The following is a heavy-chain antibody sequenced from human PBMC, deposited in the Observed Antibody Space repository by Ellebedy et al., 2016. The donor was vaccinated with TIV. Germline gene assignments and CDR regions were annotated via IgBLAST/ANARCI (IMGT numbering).Heavy chain of an antibody. CDR3: TTELCSSGCFPGIY. Sequence: GESLKISCAASGFIFSNAWVNWVRQAPGKGLEWVGRIKPTTGGGATDYAAHVKGRFIISRDDSKNTLYLQMNSLKTEDTAVYYCTTELCSSGCFPGIYWGQGTLVTVSS. CDR2: IKPTTGGGAT. D-gene: IGHD2-15*01. CDR1: GFIFSNAW. J-gene: IGHJ4*02. V-gene: IGHV3-15*07.